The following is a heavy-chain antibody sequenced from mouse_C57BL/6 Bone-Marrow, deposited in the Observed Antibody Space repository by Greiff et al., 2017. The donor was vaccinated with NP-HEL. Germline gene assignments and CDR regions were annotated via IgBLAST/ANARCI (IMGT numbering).Heavy chain of an antibody. Sequence: QVQLKQPGAELVKPGASVKLSCKASGYTFTSYWMHWVKQRPGQGLEWIGMIHPNSGSTNYNEKFKSKATLTVDKSSSTAYMQLSSLTSEDSAVYYCAREQLRLRSYWGQGTTLTVSS. CDR2: IHPNSGST. D-gene: IGHD3-2*02. CDR3: AREQLRLRSY. V-gene: IGHV1-64*01. CDR1: GYTFTSYW. J-gene: IGHJ2*01.